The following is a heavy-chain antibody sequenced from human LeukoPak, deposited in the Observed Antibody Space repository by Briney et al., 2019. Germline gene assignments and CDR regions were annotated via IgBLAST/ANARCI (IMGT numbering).Heavy chain of an antibody. Sequence: KPGGSLRLSCAASGFTFSSYGMHWVRQAPGKGLEWMTVISHDGSNKYYTDSVKGRFTISRDNSKNTLYLQMNSLRTEDTAVYYCARDLAQWSSGTFDYWGQGTLVTVSS. CDR2: ISHDGSNK. CDR3: ARDLAQWSSGTFDY. V-gene: IGHV3-30*03. CDR1: GFTFSSYG. D-gene: IGHD1-26*01. J-gene: IGHJ4*02.